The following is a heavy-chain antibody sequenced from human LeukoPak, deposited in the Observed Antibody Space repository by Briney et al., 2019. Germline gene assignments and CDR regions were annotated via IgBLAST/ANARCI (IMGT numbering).Heavy chain of an antibody. V-gene: IGHV4-59*01. CDR1: GGSISSYY. CDR3: ARVTGYMIEDYFDY. D-gene: IGHD3-22*01. J-gene: IGHJ4*02. Sequence: KPSETLSLTTVSGGSISSYYWSWIRQPPGKGLEWIGYIYYSGSTNYKPSLKSRVTISAETSKNQFSLKLRSVTAADTAVYYCARVTGYMIEDYFDYWGQGTLVTVSS. CDR2: IYYSGST.